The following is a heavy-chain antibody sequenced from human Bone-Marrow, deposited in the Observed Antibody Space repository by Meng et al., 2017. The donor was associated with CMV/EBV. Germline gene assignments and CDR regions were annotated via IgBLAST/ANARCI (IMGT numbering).Heavy chain of an antibody. J-gene: IGHJ4*02. Sequence: GGSLRLSCAASGFTFSTNSMNWVRQAPGKALEWVSSISSGSYYIYYPDSVRGRFTVSRDNAKNLMYLQMNSLRAEDTAVYYCAKSMVRGVNEFDYWGQGTLVTVSS. CDR2: ISSGSYYI. D-gene: IGHD3-10*01. CDR1: GFTFSTNS. CDR3: AKSMVRGVNEFDY. V-gene: IGHV3-21*04.